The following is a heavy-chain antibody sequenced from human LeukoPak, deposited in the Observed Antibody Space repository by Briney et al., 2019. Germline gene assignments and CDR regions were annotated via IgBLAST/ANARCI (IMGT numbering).Heavy chain of an antibody. J-gene: IGHJ4*02. V-gene: IGHV3-43*02. CDR2: ITGDGGTT. CDR3: AKGHFGAGHY. D-gene: IGHD3-3*01. CDR1: GFTFGDYT. Sequence: GRSLRLSCAASGFTFGDYTMHWFRQPPGRGLQWVSLITGDGGTTSYAGSVKGRSTISRDNSKNSLYLHMNSLRNEDTALYYCAKGHFGAGHYWGQGTLVTVSS.